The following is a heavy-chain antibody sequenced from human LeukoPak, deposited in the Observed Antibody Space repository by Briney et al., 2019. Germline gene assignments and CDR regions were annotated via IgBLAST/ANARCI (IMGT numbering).Heavy chain of an antibody. CDR3: AKDGTTNDILTGYFDY. CDR1: GFTFSSYG. D-gene: IGHD3-9*01. J-gene: IGHJ4*02. Sequence: GRSLRLSCAASGFTFSSYGMHWVRQAPGKGLEWVAVISYDGSNKYYADSVKGRFTISRDNSKNTPYLQMNSLRAEDTAVYYCAKDGTTNDILTGYFDYWGQGTLVTVSS. CDR2: ISYDGSNK. V-gene: IGHV3-30*18.